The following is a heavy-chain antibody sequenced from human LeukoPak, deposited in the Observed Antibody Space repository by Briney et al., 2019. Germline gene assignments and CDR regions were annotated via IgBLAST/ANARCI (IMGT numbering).Heavy chain of an antibody. D-gene: IGHD1-26*01. CDR2: ISSSGSTI. CDR1: GFTFSDYY. Sequence: PGGSLRLSCAASGFTFSDYYMSWIRQAPGKGLEWVSYISSSGSTIYYADSVKGRFTISRDNAKNSLYLQMNGLRAEDTAVYYCARDGNSGSYYFDYWGQGTLVTVSS. V-gene: IGHV3-11*04. CDR3: ARDGNSGSYYFDY. J-gene: IGHJ4*02.